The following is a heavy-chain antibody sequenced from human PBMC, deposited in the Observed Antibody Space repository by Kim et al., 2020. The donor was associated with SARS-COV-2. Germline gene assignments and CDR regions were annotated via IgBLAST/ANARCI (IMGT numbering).Heavy chain of an antibody. V-gene: IGHV1-18*01. J-gene: IGHJ3*02. Sequence: NYAQKLQGRVTMTTDTSTSTAYMELRSLRSDDTAVYYCARDKYSNDAFDIWGQGTMVTVSS. D-gene: IGHD6-6*01. CDR3: ARDKYSNDAFDI.